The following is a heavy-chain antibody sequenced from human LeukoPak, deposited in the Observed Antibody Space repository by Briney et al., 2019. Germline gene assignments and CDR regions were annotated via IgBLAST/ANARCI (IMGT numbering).Heavy chain of an antibody. J-gene: IGHJ4*02. CDR2: IRYDESDK. D-gene: IGHD6-19*01. CDR3: AKDNSGWAFDY. CDR1: GFTFSNYG. Sequence: GGSLRLSCAASGFTFSNYGMHWVRQAPGKGLEWVAFIRYDESDKYYADSVKGRFTISRDNSKDTLYLQMNSLRVEDTAVYYCAKDNSGWAFDYWGQGTLVTVSS. V-gene: IGHV3-30*02.